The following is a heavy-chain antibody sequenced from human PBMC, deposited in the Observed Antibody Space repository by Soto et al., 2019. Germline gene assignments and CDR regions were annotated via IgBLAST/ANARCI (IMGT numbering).Heavy chain of an antibody. CDR2: TYYRSKWYN. D-gene: IGHD6-6*01. V-gene: IGHV6-1*01. J-gene: IGHJ6*02. Sequence: PSQTLSLTCAISGDSVSSNSAAWNWIRQSPSKDLEWLGRTYYRSKWYNDYSVSVKSRITINPDTSKNQFSLQLNSVTPEDTAVYYCSRSVGIEARTYYYYYGMDVWGQGTTVTVSS. CDR3: SRSVGIEARTYYYYYGMDV. CDR1: GDSVSSNSAA.